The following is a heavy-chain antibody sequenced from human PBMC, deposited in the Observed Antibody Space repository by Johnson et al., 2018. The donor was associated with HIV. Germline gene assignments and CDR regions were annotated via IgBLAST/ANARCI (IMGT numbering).Heavy chain of an antibody. CDR3: AKGSGGEADAFDI. CDR1: GFTFSSFD. J-gene: IGHJ3*02. CDR2: ISWNSGSI. V-gene: IGHV3-9*01. Sequence: VQLVESGGGLVQPGGSLRLSCAASGFTFSSFDMHWVRQVTGKGLEWVSGISWNSGSIGYADSVKGRFTISRDNAKNSLYLQMNSLRGEDTALYYCAKGSGGEADAFDIWGQGTMVTVSS. D-gene: IGHD3-16*01.